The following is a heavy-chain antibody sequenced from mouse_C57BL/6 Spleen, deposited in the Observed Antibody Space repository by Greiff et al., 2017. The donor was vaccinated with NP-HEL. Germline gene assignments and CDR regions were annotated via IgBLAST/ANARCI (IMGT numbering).Heavy chain of an antibody. CDR1: GYTFTSYW. D-gene: IGHD2-2*01. CDR3: ARGVYYGYDERFAY. Sequence: VQLQQPGTELVKPGASVKLSCKASGYTFTSYWMHWVKRRPGQGLEWIGNINPSNGGTNYNEKFKSKATLTVDKSSSTAYMQLSSLTSEDSAVYYCARGVYYGYDERFAYWGQGTLVTVSA. CDR2: INPSNGGT. J-gene: IGHJ3*01. V-gene: IGHV1-53*01.